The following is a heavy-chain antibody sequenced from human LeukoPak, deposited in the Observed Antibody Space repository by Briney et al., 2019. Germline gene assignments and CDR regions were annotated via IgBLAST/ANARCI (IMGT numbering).Heavy chain of an antibody. V-gene: IGHV1-18*01. J-gene: IGHJ6*03. CDR1: GYSFTSYG. D-gene: IGHD2-2*03. CDR2: INTDSGHA. CDR3: ARVGYCGEPSCLDFYYYYFMDV. Sequence: ASVKDSCKSTGYSFTSYGISWLRQAPGQGLAWMGYINTDSGHAQYAQMIQGRVTVPTDTSTSTAYLELTSLTSDDTAVYYCARVGYCGEPSCLDFYYYYFMDVWGGGTTVTDSS.